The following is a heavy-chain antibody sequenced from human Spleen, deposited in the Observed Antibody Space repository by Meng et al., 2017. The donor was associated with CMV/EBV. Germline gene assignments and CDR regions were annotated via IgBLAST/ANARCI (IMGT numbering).Heavy chain of an antibody. V-gene: IGHV4-4*07. J-gene: IGHJ4*02. Sequence: LEQWVPGLAKPPETLSPTCTVSAGSISSCYWSCIRQPAGKGLEWIGRIYTSGSTNYNPSLKSRVTMSVATSKNQFSLKLSSVTAADTAVYYCARDILKQLALRDYWGQGTLVTVSS. D-gene: IGHD6-6*01. CDR2: IYTSGST. CDR1: AGSISSCY. CDR3: ARDILKQLALRDY.